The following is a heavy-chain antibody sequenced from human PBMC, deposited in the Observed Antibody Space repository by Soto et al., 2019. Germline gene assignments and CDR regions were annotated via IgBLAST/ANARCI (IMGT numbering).Heavy chain of an antibody. CDR1: GFTFSTYE. D-gene: IGHD6-13*01. Sequence: PGGSLRLSGAASGFTFSTYEFNGVRQAPGRGLEWISYISVSGNIIKYADSVKGRFTISRDNSERTLHLHMSSLRVDDTAVYFRVRDTMRASAAASLDYWGQGTQVTVSS. J-gene: IGHJ4*02. CDR2: ISVSGNII. V-gene: IGHV3-48*03. CDR3: VRDTMRASAAASLDY.